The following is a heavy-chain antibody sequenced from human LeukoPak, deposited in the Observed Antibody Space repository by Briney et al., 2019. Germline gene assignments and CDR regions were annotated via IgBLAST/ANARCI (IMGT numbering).Heavy chain of an antibody. V-gene: IGHV1-69*04. Sequence: ASVKVFCKASGGTFSSYSISGVRQAPGQGLEWMGRIIPIFGIANYAQKFQGRVTITADKSTSTAYMELSSLRSEDTAVYYCAREPPTEEMATVHFDYWGQGTLVTVSS. CDR1: GGTFSSYS. CDR3: AREPPTEEMATVHFDY. D-gene: IGHD5-24*01. J-gene: IGHJ4*02. CDR2: IIPIFGIA.